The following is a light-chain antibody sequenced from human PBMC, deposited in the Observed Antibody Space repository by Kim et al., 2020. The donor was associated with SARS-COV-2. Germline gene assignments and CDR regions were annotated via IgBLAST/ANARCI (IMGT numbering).Light chain of an antibody. Sequence: SYEMTQPPSVSVAPGKTATITCAGNNIGSKSVPWYQQKPGLAPVMLISYDSDRPSGIPERFSGSNSGYTATLTISRVEAGDEADYYCQVWDSSGDHPVVFGGGTQLTVL. V-gene: IGLV3-21*01. J-gene: IGLJ2*01. CDR2: YDS. CDR3: QVWDSSGDHPVV. CDR1: NIGSKS.